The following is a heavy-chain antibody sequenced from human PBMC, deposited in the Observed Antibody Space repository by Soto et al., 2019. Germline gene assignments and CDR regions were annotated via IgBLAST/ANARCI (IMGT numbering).Heavy chain of an antibody. V-gene: IGHV3-23*01. CDR1: GFTFSSYA. CDR3: AKIGCSSTSCHIDY. D-gene: IGHD2-2*02. CDR2: ISAGGGST. J-gene: IGHJ4*02. Sequence: EVQLLESGGGLVQPGGSLRLSCAASGFTFSSYAMSWVRQAPGKGLEWVSAISAGGGSTYYADSVKGRFTISRDNSKNTLYLHMNSLRAEDTAVYYCAKIGCSSTSCHIDYWGQGTLVTVSS.